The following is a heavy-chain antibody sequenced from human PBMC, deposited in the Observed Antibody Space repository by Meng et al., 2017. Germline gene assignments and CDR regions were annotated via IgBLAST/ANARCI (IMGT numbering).Heavy chain of an antibody. Sequence: QVQLQQPGPGMVNPSQTLPLTCPISGDSVSCNSAAWNWIRQSPSRGLEWLGRTYYRSKWYNDYAVSVKSRITINPDTSKNQFSLQLNSVTPEDTAVYYCAKGAYSGLDYWGQGTLVTVSS. D-gene: IGHD6-25*01. CDR1: GDSVSCNSAA. CDR3: AKGAYSGLDY. J-gene: IGHJ4*02. V-gene: IGHV6-1*01. CDR2: TYYRSKWYN.